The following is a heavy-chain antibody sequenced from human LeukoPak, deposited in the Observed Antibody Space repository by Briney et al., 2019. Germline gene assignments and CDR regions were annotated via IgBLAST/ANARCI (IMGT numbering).Heavy chain of an antibody. CDR1: GGSISSYY. CDR2: IYYSGST. V-gene: IGHV4-59*08. CDR3: ARLVWDIVVVLAAPSFDP. Sequence: SETLSLTCTVSGGSISSYYWSWIRQPPGKGLEWIGYIYYSGSTNYNPSLKSRVTISVDTSKNQFSLKLSSVTAADTAVYYRARLVWDIVVVLAAPSFDPWGQGTLVTVSS. D-gene: IGHD2-2*01. J-gene: IGHJ5*02.